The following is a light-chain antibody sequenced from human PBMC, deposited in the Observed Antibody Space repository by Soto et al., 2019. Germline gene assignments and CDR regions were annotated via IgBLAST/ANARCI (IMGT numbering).Light chain of an antibody. Sequence: IQMTQSASSVSASVGDRVTITCVASQGISSWLAWYQQKPGKAPKLLIYAASKLQSGVPSRFSGSGSRTEFTLTISCLQPEDVATYYCQLADSLPSTFCHGTRLEVK. CDR3: QLADSLPST. J-gene: IGKJ5*01. CDR1: QGISSW. CDR2: AAS. V-gene: IGKV1-12*01.